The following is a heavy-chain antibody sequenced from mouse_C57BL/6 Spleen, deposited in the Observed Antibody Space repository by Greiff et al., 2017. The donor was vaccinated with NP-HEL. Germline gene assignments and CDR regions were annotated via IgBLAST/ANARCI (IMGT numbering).Heavy chain of an antibody. CDR3: ARKVNYDYDGYFDY. CDR2: IYPGDGDT. D-gene: IGHD2-4*01. Sequence: QVQLQQSGAELVKPGASVKISCKASGYAFSSYWMNWVKQRPGKGLEWIGQIYPGDGDTNYNGKFKGKATLTADKSSSTAYMQLSSLTSEDSAVYFCARKVNYDYDGYFDYWGQGTTLTVSS. J-gene: IGHJ2*01. V-gene: IGHV1-80*01. CDR1: GYAFSSYW.